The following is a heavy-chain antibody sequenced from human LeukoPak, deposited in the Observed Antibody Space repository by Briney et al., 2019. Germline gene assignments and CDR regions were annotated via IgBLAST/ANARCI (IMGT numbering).Heavy chain of an antibody. Sequence: SETLSLTCAVYGGSFSGYYWSWIRQPPGKGLEWIGEINHSGSTNYNPSLKSRVTISVDTSKNQFSLKLSSVTAADTAVYYCARRRIVPAARWFDPWGQGTLVTVSS. CDR1: GGSFSGYY. J-gene: IGHJ5*02. CDR2: INHSGST. V-gene: IGHV4-34*01. CDR3: ARRRIVPAARWFDP. D-gene: IGHD2-2*01.